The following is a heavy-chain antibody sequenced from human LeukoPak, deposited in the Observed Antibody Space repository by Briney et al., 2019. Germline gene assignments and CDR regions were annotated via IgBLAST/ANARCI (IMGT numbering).Heavy chain of an antibody. CDR2: INHSGST. CDR3: ARDSIPYSGMDV. Sequence: PSETLSLTCAVYGGSFSGYYWSWIRQPPGKGLEWIGEINHSGSTNYNPSLKSRVTISVDTSKNQFSLKLSSVTAADTAVYYCARDSIPYSGMDVWGQGTTVTVSS. J-gene: IGHJ6*02. D-gene: IGHD2-21*01. V-gene: IGHV4-34*01. CDR1: GGSFSGYY.